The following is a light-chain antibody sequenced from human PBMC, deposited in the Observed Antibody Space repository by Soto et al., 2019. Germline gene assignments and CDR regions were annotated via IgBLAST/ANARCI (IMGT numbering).Light chain of an antibody. V-gene: IGLV2-23*01. J-gene: IGLJ1*01. Sequence: QSVLTQPASVSGSPGQSITISCTGTSIDAGSYNLVSWYQQYPGKAPKLMIYEGSKRPLGASNRFSGSKSGNTASLTISGLQAEDEADYYCCSYVSGSTFYVFGTGTKVTVL. CDR2: EGS. CDR3: CSYVSGSTFYV. CDR1: SIDAGSYNL.